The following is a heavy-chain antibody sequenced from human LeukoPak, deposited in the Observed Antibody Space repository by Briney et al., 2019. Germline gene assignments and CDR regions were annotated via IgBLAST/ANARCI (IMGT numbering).Heavy chain of an antibody. Sequence: PGGSLRLSCAASGFTVSSNYMTWVRQAPGRGLEWVSVIYSGGSIYYADPVKGRFTVSRDISENTLYLQMNSLRAEDTAVYYCARANGELWDDIYYYYMDVWGKGTTVTVSS. CDR3: ARANGELWDDIYYYYMDV. V-gene: IGHV3-53*01. CDR2: IYSGGSI. D-gene: IGHD1-26*01. J-gene: IGHJ6*03. CDR1: GFTVSSNY.